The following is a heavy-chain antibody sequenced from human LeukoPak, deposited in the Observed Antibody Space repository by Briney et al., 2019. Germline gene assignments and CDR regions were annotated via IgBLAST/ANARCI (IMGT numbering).Heavy chain of an antibody. CDR3: RRGLRPVDY. V-gene: IGHV3-74*01. CDR1: GFSFSSYC. CDR2: IPSDGSRP. Sequence: TGGSLRLSCAASGFSFSSYCMHWVRQAPRKGVVWVSQIPSDGSRPNYADSVKGRFTLSRDNTKNTVHLQMHSLRGEDTAVYYCRRGLRPVDYWGQGTLVTVSS. J-gene: IGHJ4*02.